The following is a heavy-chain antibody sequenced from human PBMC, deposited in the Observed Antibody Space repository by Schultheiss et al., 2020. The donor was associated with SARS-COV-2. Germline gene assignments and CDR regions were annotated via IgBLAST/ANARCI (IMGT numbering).Heavy chain of an antibody. CDR2: ISGSGDST. D-gene: IGHD2-21*02. Sequence: GGSLRLSCAASGFTFSGSAMHWVRQASGKGLEWVSAISGSGDSTFYADSVKGRFTISRDDSKNTLYLQLNSLRAEDTAVYYCAKGVTSYYYYGMDVWGQGTTVTVSS. V-gene: IGHV3-23*01. J-gene: IGHJ6*02. CDR1: GFTFSGSA. CDR3: AKGVTSYYYYGMDV.